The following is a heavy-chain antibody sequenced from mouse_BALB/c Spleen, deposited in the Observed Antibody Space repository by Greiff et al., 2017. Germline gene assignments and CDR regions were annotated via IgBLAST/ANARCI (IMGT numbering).Heavy chain of an antibody. D-gene: IGHD3-3*01. CDR3: VRGGCSGAFAY. CDR2: ISRYNGAT. V-gene: IGHV1S34*01. Sequence: LVKTGASVKISCKASGYTFTGYYMHWVKQSHGKCLEWIGYISRYNGATSYNQKFKGKATFTVDTSSSTAYMQINSLTSEDSAVYYTVRGGCSGAFAYWGQGTLVTVSA. CDR1: GYTFTGYY. J-gene: IGHJ3*01.